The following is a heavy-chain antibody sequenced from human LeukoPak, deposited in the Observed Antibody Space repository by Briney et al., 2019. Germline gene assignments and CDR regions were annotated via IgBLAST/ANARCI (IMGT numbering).Heavy chain of an antibody. V-gene: IGHV3-30*01. Sequence: GGSLRLSCAASGFTLTNYAIHWVRQAPGKGLKWVAVFSEDGVDNYFADSVKGRFIISRDHSMGTVYLQMNRLRVEDTALYFCTYPAFFDYWGQGTLVTVSS. CDR3: TYPAFFDY. CDR1: GFTLTNYA. CDR2: FSEDGVDN. J-gene: IGHJ4*02.